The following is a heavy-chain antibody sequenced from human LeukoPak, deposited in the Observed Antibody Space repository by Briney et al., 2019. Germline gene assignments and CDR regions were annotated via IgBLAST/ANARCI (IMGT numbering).Heavy chain of an antibody. CDR3: AREELGSSLGFDP. CDR2: ISFDGSNK. D-gene: IGHD3-16*01. J-gene: IGHJ5*02. Sequence: GGSLRLPCAASGFTFSSYTIHWVRQPPGKGLEWVAVISFDGSNKYYADSVKGRFTISRDNSKNTLYLQMNSLRAEDTAVYYCAREELGSSLGFDPWGQGTLVTVSS. V-gene: IGHV3-30-3*01. CDR1: GFTFSSYT.